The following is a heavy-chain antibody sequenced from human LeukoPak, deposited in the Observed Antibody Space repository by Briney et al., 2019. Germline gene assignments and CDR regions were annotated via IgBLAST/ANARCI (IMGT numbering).Heavy chain of an antibody. CDR2: IYYSGCT. CDR1: GGSISSYY. J-gene: IGHJ4*02. CDR3: AREAVATGGVDY. V-gene: IGHV4-59*01. D-gene: IGHD5-12*01. Sequence: SETLSLTCTVSGGSISSYYWSWIRQPPGKGLEWIGYIYYSGCTNYNPSLKSRVTISVDTSKNQFSLKLSSVTAADTAVYYCAREAVATGGVDYWGRGTLVTVSS.